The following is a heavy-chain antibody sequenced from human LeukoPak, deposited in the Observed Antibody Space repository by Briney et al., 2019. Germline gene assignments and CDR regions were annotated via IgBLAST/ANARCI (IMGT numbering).Heavy chain of an antibody. CDR3: ARILATVHY. CDR1: GYSISSGYY. V-gene: IGHV4-38-2*02. J-gene: IGHJ4*02. CDR2: IYHSGST. D-gene: IGHD4-17*01. Sequence: SETLSLTCTVSGYSISSGYYWGWIRQPPGKGLEWIGSIYHSGSTYYNPSLKSRVTISVDTSKNQFSLKLSSVTAADTAVYYCARILATVHYWGQGTLVTVSS.